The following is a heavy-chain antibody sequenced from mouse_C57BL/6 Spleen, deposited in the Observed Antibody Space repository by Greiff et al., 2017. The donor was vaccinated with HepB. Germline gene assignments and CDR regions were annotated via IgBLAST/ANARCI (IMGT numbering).Heavy chain of an antibody. CDR1: GYTFTSYW. CDR2: IYPGNSDT. J-gene: IGHJ1*03. V-gene: IGHV1-5*01. Sequence: VQLQQSGTVLARPGASVKMSCKTSGYTFTSYWMHWVKQRPGQGLEWIGAIYPGNSDTSYNQKFKGKAKLTAVTSASTAYMELSSLTNEDYAVYYCTGWNECEGNWYFDVWGTGTTVTVSS. CDR3: TGWNECEGNWYFDV. D-gene: IGHD6-1*01.